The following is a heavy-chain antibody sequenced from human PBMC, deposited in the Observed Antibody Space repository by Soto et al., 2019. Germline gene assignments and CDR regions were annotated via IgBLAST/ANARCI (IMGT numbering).Heavy chain of an antibody. D-gene: IGHD6-6*01. J-gene: IGHJ4*02. CDR2: ITPIFGTA. V-gene: IGHV1-69*12. CDR3: ARPKYSSSPLGY. CDR1: GGTFSSYA. Sequence: QVQLVQSGAEVKKPGSSVKVSCKASGGTFSSYAISWVRQAPGQGLEWMGGITPIFGTANYAQKFQGRVTIXEXXSTSTAYMELSSLRSEDTAVYYCARPKYSSSPLGYWGQGTLVTVSS.